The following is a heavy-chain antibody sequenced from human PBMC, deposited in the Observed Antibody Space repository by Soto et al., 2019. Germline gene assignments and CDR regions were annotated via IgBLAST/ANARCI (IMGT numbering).Heavy chain of an antibody. CDR3: ARTTAAIHLNY. J-gene: IGHJ4*02. CDR1: GGSLSGNY. Sequence: PSETLSLTCAVYGGSLSGNYWGWIRQPPGKGLEWIEETHHNGSTAYNPSLKSRVTISVDTSRNQFSLKLNSVTAADTAVYYCARTTAAIHLNYWSQGTLVTVSS. D-gene: IGHD2-21*02. V-gene: IGHV4-34*01. CDR2: THHNGST.